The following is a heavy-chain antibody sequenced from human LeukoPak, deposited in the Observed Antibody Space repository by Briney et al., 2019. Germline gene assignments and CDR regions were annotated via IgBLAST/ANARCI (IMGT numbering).Heavy chain of an antibody. CDR1: GFTFSSYW. Sequence: PGGSLRLSCAASGFTFSSYWMSWVRQAPGKGLEWVANIKQDGSEKYYVDSVKGRFTISRDNAKNSLFLQMNSLRAEDTALYYCARTAGDGDYVGYMDVWGKGTTVSVS. CDR2: IKQDGSEK. J-gene: IGHJ6*03. D-gene: IGHD4-17*01. V-gene: IGHV3-7*03. CDR3: ARTAGDGDYVGYMDV.